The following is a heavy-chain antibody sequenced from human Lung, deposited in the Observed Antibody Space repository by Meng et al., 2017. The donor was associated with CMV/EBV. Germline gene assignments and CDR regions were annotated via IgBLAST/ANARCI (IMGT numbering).Heavy chain of an antibody. CDR2: ISSSGDII. CDR1: GFTFRSYE. D-gene: IGHD3-3*01. J-gene: IGHJ6*02. V-gene: IGHV3-48*03. CDR3: SRDKSGPFTIPYYYYGMDV. Sequence: SCAASGFTFRSYEMNWVRQAPGMGLEWVSYISSSGDIIYYADSVKGRFSISRDNAKNSLYLQMSSLRADDTAVYYCSRDKSGPFTIPYYYYGMDVWXQGTXVTVSS.